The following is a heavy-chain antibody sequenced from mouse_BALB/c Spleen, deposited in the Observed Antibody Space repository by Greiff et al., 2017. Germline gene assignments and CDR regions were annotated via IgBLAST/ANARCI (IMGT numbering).Heavy chain of an antibody. CDR3: ARRRIYGPGGFAY. J-gene: IGHJ3*01. Sequence: ESGPGLVKPSQSLSLTCTVTGYSITSDYAWNWIRQFPGNKLEWMGYISYSGSTSYNPSLKSRISITRDTSKNQFFLQLNSVTTEDTATYYCARRRIYGPGGFAYWGQGTLVTVSA. V-gene: IGHV3-2*02. D-gene: IGHD1-1*01. CDR1: GYSITSDYA. CDR2: ISYSGST.